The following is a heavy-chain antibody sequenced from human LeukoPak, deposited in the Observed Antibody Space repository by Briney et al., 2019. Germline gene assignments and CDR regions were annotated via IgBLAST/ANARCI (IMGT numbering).Heavy chain of an antibody. Sequence: ASETLSLTCAVYGGSFNGYYWSWIRQTPRKGLEWIGEINHSGSTNYNPSLKSRVTISVDTSKNQFSLKLSSVTAADTAAYSCAGFTFFRGVITFDYWGQGTLVTVSS. CDR1: GGSFNGYY. J-gene: IGHJ4*02. CDR2: INHSGST. D-gene: IGHD3-10*01. CDR3: AGFTFFRGVITFDY. V-gene: IGHV4-34*01.